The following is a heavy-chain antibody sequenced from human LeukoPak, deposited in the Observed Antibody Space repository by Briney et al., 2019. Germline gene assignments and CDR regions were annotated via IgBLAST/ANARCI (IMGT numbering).Heavy chain of an antibody. J-gene: IGHJ4*02. D-gene: IGHD3-3*01. V-gene: IGHV3-74*01. CDR1: GFTFSNYW. CDR3: AREGYYDFWSGSNYYFDY. Sequence: GGSLRLSCVASGFTFSNYWMHWVRQAPGKGLVWVSRINSDGSSTTYADSVKGRFTISRDNAENTLYLQMNSLRAEDTAVYYCAREGYYDFWSGSNYYFDYWGQGTLVTVSS. CDR2: INSDGSST.